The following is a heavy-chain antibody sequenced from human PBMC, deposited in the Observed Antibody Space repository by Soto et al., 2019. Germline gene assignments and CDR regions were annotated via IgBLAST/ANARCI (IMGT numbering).Heavy chain of an antibody. CDR3: ARQPTGYPNWFYA. CDR1: GGSVTSSTSS. D-gene: IGHD3-9*01. V-gene: IGHV4-39*01. CDR2: IFYGHGT. Sequence: QVQLQESGPGLVNPSETLSLTCTVSGGSVTSSTSSWAWVRQPPGKGLHWIGTIFYGHGTYYNPSLESRVTISLDTSKIQFSLELTSVTAADTAVYYCARQPTGYPNWFYAWGRGILVIVSS. J-gene: IGHJ5*02.